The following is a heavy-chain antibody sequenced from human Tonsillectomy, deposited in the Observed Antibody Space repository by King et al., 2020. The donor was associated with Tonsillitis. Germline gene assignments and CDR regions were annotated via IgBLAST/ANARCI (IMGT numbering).Heavy chain of an antibody. Sequence: VQLVESGGGLVQPGGSLRLSCAASGFTFSSYWMHWVRQAPGKGLVWVSRINSDGSSTSYADSVKGRFTISRDNAKNTLHLQMNSLRAEDTAVYYCARGLLNWGWYFDLWGRGTLVTVSS. CDR3: ARGLLNWGWYFDL. D-gene: IGHD3/OR15-3a*01. CDR2: INSDGSST. V-gene: IGHV3-74*01. J-gene: IGHJ2*01. CDR1: GFTFSSYW.